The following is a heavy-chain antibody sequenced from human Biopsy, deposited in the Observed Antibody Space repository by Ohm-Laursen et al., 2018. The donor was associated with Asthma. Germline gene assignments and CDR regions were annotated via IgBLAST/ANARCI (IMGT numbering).Heavy chain of an antibody. J-gene: IGHJ6*02. CDR3: ARITNDRIAAAGRYYYYGMDV. Sequence: SDTLSLTCAVSGGSFSGYYWSWIRQPPGKGLEWIGEINHSGSTNYNPSLKSRVTIPVDTSKNQFSLKLSSVTAADTAVYYCARITNDRIAAAGRYYYYGMDVWGQGTTVTVSS. V-gene: IGHV4-34*01. CDR2: INHSGST. CDR1: GGSFSGYY. D-gene: IGHD6-13*01.